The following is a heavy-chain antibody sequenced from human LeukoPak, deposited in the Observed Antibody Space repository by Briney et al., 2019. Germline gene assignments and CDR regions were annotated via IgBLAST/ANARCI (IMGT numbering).Heavy chain of an antibody. D-gene: IGHD3-3*01. Sequence: GGSLRLSCAASGFTFNTHGMHWVRQAPGKGLEWVAAIWFDGSVKHYSDAVKGRFTISRDNSLDTLYLEMNSLRVEDTAMYYCAKDTAIQFLEPAFWGQGTLVTVSS. J-gene: IGHJ4*02. V-gene: IGHV3-33*06. CDR1: GFTFNTHG. CDR2: IWFDGSVK. CDR3: AKDTAIQFLEPAF.